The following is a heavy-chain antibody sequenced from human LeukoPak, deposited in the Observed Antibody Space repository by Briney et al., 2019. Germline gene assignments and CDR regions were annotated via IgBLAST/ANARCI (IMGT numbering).Heavy chain of an antibody. CDR1: GGSISSTYDY. J-gene: IGHJ6*03. Sequence: SETLSLTCNVPGGSISSTYDYSGWIRQPPGKGLEWIGSINYIGSIFDNLSLKSRVTISVDSSKNLFSLKLNSVTAADTAVYYCARLGGEMVTSYMDVWGKGTTVTVSS. V-gene: IGHV4-39*01. CDR2: INYIGSI. CDR3: ARLGGEMVTSYMDV. D-gene: IGHD5-24*01.